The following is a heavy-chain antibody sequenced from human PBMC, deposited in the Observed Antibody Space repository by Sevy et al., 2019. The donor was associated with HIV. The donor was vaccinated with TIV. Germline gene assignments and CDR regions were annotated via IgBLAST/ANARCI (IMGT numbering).Heavy chain of an antibody. J-gene: IGHJ1*01. CDR3: ATDDRITMVRGVFEYFQH. V-gene: IGHV1-24*01. CDR2: FDPEDGET. D-gene: IGHD3-10*01. CDR1: GYTLTELS. Sequence: ASVKVSCKVSGYTLTELSMHWVRQAPGKGLEWMGGFDPEDGETIYAQKFQGRVTMTEDTSTDTAYMELSSLRSGDTAVYYCATDDRITMVRGVFEYFQHWGQGTLVTVSS.